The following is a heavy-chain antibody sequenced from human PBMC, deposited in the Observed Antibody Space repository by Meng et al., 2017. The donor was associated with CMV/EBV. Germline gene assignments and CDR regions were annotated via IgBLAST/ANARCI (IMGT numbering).Heavy chain of an antibody. D-gene: IGHD3-3*01. CDR1: GYTFTGYY. V-gene: IGHV1-2*02. CDR2: IHPNSGGT. Sequence: ASVKVSCKASGYTFTGYYMHWVRQAPGQGLEWMGWIHPNSGGTNYAQKFQGRVTMTRDTSISTAYMELSRLRSDDTAVYYCARDRATTIFGDFDYWGQGTLVTVSS. CDR3: ARDRATTIFGDFDY. J-gene: IGHJ4*02.